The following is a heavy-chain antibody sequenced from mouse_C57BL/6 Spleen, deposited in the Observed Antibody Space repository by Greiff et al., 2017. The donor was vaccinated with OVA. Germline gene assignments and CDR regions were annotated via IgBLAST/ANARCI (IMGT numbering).Heavy chain of an antibody. V-gene: IGHV1-52*01. CDR1: GYTFTSYW. CDR2: IDPSDSET. Sequence: QVHVKQPGAELVRPGSSVKLSCKASGYTFTSYWMHWVKQRPIQGLEWIGNIDPSDSETHYNQKFKDKATLTVDKSSSTAYMQLSSLTSEDSAVYYCATSIYYDYAYYAMDYWGQGTSVTVSS. CDR3: ATSIYYDYAYYAMDY. D-gene: IGHD2-4*01. J-gene: IGHJ4*01.